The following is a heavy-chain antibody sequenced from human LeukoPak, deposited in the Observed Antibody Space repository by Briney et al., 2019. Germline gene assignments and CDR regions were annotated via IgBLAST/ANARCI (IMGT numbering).Heavy chain of an antibody. D-gene: IGHD6-13*01. Sequence: SETLSLTCTVSGGSISSYYWSWIRQPPGKGLEWIGYIYYSGSTNYNPSLKSRVTISVDTSKNQFSLKLSSVTAADTAVYYCARDEGSSWYGRDYYYGMDVWGQGTTVTVSS. CDR3: ARDEGSSWYGRDYYYGMDV. CDR2: IYYSGST. J-gene: IGHJ6*02. V-gene: IGHV4-59*12. CDR1: GGSISSYY.